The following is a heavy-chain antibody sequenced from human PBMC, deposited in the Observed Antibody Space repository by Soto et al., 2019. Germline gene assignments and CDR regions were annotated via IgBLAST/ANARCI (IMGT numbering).Heavy chain of an antibody. J-gene: IGHJ6*02. CDR3: ARKELAVPAAMVYYYYYYGMDV. D-gene: IGHD2-2*01. Sequence: GASLKVSCKASGGTFSSYAISWVRQAPGQGLEWMGGIIPIFGTANYAQKFQGRVTITADESTSTAYMELSSLRSEDTAVYYCARKELAVPAAMVYYYYYYGMDVWGQGTTVTVSS. CDR2: IIPIFGTA. V-gene: IGHV1-69*13. CDR1: GGTFSSYA.